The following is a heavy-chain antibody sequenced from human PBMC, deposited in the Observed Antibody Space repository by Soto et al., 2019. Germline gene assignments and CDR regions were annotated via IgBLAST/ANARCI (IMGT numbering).Heavy chain of an antibody. D-gene: IGHD4-17*01. V-gene: IGHV3-30*03. Sequence: QVQLVESGGGVVRPGRSLRLSCVASEFSFSAYGMHWVRLAPGKGLQWVAVISYDGNDKYYADSVKGRFTISRDDSKNTLYLQMNRLGSGDTAIYSCARCKTVPTGQYYYYIDVWGKGTTVTVSS. J-gene: IGHJ6*03. CDR3: ARCKTVPTGQYYYYIDV. CDR2: ISYDGNDK. CDR1: EFSFSAYG.